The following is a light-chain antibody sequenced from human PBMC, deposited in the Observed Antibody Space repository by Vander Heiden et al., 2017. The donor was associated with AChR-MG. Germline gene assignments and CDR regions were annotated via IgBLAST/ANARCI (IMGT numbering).Light chain of an antibody. CDR1: QSVTSN. J-gene: IGKJ4*01. Sequence: EIVMTQSPATLSVSPGERATLFCRASQSVTSNLGWYQQKPGQTPRLLIYGASTRATGVPARFGGSGSATEFTLTISSLQSEDLAVYYCQHYTNWPLTFGGGTKVEFK. CDR2: GAS. V-gene: IGKV3-15*01. CDR3: QHYTNWPLT.